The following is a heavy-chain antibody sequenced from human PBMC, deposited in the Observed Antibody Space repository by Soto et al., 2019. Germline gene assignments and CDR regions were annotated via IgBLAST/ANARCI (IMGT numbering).Heavy chain of an antibody. CDR1: GFTFSSYG. CDR2: ISYDGSNK. V-gene: IGHV3-30*18. J-gene: IGHJ4*02. Sequence: QVQLVESGGGVVQTGRSLRLSCAASGFTFSSYGMQWVRQAPGKGLEWVAIISYDGSNKYYADSVKGRFTISRDNSKITLYLQMNSLRAEDTAVYYCAKDQGSSENGVDYWGQGTLVTVSS. D-gene: IGHD6-13*01. CDR3: AKDQGSSENGVDY.